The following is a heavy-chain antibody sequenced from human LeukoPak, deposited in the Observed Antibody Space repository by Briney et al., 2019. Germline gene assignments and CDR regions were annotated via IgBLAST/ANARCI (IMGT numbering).Heavy chain of an antibody. D-gene: IGHD3-10*01. CDR3: ARMVRGVRRNWFDP. CDR2: INHSGST. Sequence: TSETLSLTCAVYGGSFSGYYWSWIRQPPGKGLEWIGEINHSGSTNYNPSLKSRVTISVDTSKNQFSLKLSSVTAADTAVYYCARMVRGVRRNWFDPWGQGTLVTVSS. J-gene: IGHJ5*02. CDR1: GGSFSGYY. V-gene: IGHV4-34*01.